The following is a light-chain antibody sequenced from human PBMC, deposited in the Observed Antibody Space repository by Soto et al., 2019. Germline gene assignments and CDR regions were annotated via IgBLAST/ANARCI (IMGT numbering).Light chain of an antibody. CDR2: EVN. Sequence: QSALTQPPSASGSPGQSVTIPCAGTSSDVGGYDYVSWYQQHPGKAPKLIIYEVNKRPSGVPDRFSGSKSANTASLTVSGLQAEDEADYYCSSYAGSNNLRMFGGGTKLTVL. CDR1: SSDVGGYDY. J-gene: IGLJ3*02. V-gene: IGLV2-8*01. CDR3: SSYAGSNNLRM.